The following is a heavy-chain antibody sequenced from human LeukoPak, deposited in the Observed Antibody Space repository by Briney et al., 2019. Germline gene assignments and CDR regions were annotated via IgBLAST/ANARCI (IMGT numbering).Heavy chain of an antibody. CDR3: ARGGSRGWLSSTYYYYGMDV. D-gene: IGHD3-16*02. CDR1: GYTFTSYD. J-gene: IGHJ6*02. CDR2: MNPNSGNT. Sequence: ASVKVSCKASGYTFTSYDINWVRQAPGQGLEWMGWMNPNSGNTGYAQKFQGRVTMTRNTSISTAYMELSSLRSEDTAVYYCARGGSRGWLSSTYYYYGMDVWGQGTTVTVSS. V-gene: IGHV1-8*01.